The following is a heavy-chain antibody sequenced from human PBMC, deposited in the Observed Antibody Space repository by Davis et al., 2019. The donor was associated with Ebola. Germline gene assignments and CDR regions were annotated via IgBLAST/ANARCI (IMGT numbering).Heavy chain of an antibody. Sequence: GESLKISCAASGFTFSGSAMHWVRQASGKGLEWVGRIRSKANSYATAYAASVKGRFTISRDDSKNTAYLQMNSLKTEDTAVYYCTSPTPYYYGMDVWGQGTTVTVSS. CDR1: GFTFSGSA. CDR2: IRSKANSYAT. CDR3: TSPTPYYYGMDV. V-gene: IGHV3-73*01. J-gene: IGHJ6*02.